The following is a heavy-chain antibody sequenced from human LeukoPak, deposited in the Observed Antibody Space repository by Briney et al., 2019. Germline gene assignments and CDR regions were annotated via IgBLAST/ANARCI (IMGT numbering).Heavy chain of an antibody. CDR2: IYTSGST. D-gene: IGHD4-17*01. CDR1: GGSTSSYY. V-gene: IGHV4-4*07. J-gene: IGHJ4*02. CDR3: ARGKYGDYVYFDY. Sequence: SETPPLTCTVSGGSTSSYYWSWIRHPAGKGLEWIGRIYTSGSTNYNPSLTSRVNMSVDTSKNQFSLKLSSVTAADTAVYYCARGKYGDYVYFDYWGQGTLVTVSS.